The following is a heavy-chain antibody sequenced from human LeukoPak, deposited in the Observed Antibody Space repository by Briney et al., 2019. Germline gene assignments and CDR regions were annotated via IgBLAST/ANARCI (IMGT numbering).Heavy chain of an antibody. CDR1: GYTFTSHG. V-gene: IGHV1-18*01. Sequence: GASVTVSCMAAGYTFTSHGFIWLRQAPGQGLEWMGWITVNNGYTKYAQELQGRVTMTTDTSTSTAYMELRSLRSDGTAVYYCATSLSSGWYGTDYWGQGTLVTVSS. CDR3: ATSLSSGWYGTDY. J-gene: IGHJ4*02. CDR2: ITVNNGYT. D-gene: IGHD6-19*01.